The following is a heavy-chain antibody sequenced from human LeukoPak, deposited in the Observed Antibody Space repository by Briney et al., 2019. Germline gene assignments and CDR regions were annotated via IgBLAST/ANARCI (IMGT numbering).Heavy chain of an antibody. J-gene: IGHJ4*02. Sequence: GRSLRLSCAASGFTFSNYAMHWVRQAPGKGLEWVAVISFAGNGEFYADSVKGRFTISRDNAKNSLYLQMNSLRAEDTALYYCAKDSSWAYGITGTQFDYWGQGTLVTVSS. V-gene: IGHV3-30*18. CDR1: GFTFSNYA. CDR3: AKDSSWAYGITGTQFDY. CDR2: ISFAGNGE. D-gene: IGHD1-20*01.